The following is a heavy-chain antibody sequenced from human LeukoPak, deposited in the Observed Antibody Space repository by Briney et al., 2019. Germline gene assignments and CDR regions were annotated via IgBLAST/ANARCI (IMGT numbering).Heavy chain of an antibody. Sequence: SETLSLTCTVSGGSIGSHYWTWIRQTPGKGLEWIGYVYDIGSTKYNPSLKSRVTISVDTSKNQFSLRLSSVTAADTAVYYCARVLSHYYGSGSYTRYFDYWGQGTLVTVSS. CDR3: ARVLSHYYGSGSYTRYFDY. CDR1: GGSIGSHY. V-gene: IGHV4-59*11. J-gene: IGHJ4*02. D-gene: IGHD3-10*01. CDR2: VYDIGST.